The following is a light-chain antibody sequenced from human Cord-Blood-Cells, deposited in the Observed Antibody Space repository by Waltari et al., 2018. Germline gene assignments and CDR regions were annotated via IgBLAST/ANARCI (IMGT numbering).Light chain of an antibody. CDR2: EVS. CDR1: SSAVGGYNY. V-gene: IGLV2-8*01. CDR3: SSYAGSNNWV. J-gene: IGLJ3*02. Sequence: QSALTQPPSASGSPGQSVTISCPGTSSAVGGYNYVSCYQQHPGKAPKLMIDEVSQRPSGVTDRFSGAKSGNTASLTVSGLQAEEEADYYCSSYAGSNNWVFGGGTKLTVL.